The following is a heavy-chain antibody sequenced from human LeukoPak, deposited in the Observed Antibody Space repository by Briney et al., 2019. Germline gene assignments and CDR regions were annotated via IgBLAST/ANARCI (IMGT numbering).Heavy chain of an antibody. J-gene: IGHJ4*02. D-gene: IGHD6-19*01. Sequence: PGGSLRLSCAASGFTFSIYAMSWVRQAPGKGLEWVSAISNSGGFTYYADFVRGRFTISRDNSKNTLYLQMISLRAEDTAIYYCVARESLNIRSSGWDGGLDYWGQGTLVTVSS. CDR3: VARESLNIRSSGWDGGLDY. CDR2: ISNSGGFT. CDR1: GFTFSIYA. V-gene: IGHV3-23*01.